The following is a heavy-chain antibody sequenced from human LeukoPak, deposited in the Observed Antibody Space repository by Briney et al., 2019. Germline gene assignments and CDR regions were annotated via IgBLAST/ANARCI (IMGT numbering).Heavy chain of an antibody. V-gene: IGHV4-39*01. D-gene: IGHD3-10*01. Sequence: PETLSLTCIVSGGSLSSSSYYWGWIRQPPGRGLEWIGCIYFSGSTYYNPPLKSRLTISVDTSKNKFSLKLSSVTAADTAVYYCARLNYYGSGDGDYWGQGTLVTVSS. CDR2: IYFSGST. CDR1: GGSLSSSSYY. J-gene: IGHJ4*02. CDR3: ARLNYYGSGDGDY.